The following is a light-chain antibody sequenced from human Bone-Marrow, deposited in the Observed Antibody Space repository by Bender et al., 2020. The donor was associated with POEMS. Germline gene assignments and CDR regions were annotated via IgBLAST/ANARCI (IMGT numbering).Light chain of an antibody. Sequence: QSALTQPASVSGSPGQSITISCTGTSSDVGGYNYVSWFQQHPGKAPKLMIYEDTLRPSDISTRFSGSKSDNTASLTISGLQAEDEADYFCCSYTGSNTWVFGGGTKLTVL. CDR3: CSYTGSNTWV. CDR2: EDT. CDR1: SSDVGGYNY. J-gene: IGLJ3*02. V-gene: IGLV2-14*01.